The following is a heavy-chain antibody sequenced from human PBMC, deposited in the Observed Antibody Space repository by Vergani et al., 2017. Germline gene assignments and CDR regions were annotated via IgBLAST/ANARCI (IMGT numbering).Heavy chain of an antibody. CDR3: ARVGHSSSSGYYYYMDV. CDR1: GGSISSYY. V-gene: IGHV4-59*06. J-gene: IGHJ6*03. CDR2: IYYSGST. Sequence: QVQLQESGPGLVKPSETLSLTCTVSGGSISSYYWSWIRQPPGKGLEWIGYIYYSGSTYYNPSLKSRVTISVDTSKNQFSLKLSSVTAADTAVYYCARVGHSSSSGYYYYMDVWGKGP. D-gene: IGHD6-6*01.